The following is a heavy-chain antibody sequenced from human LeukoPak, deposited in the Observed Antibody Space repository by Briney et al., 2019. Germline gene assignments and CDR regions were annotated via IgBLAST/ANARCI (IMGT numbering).Heavy chain of an antibody. Sequence: GESLKISCKGSEYTFTDFWIGWVRQMPGKGLEWMGIIYPGDSDTRYSPSFQGQVTISADKSITTAYLHWSSLKASDTAIYYCARLGPSGWYGMSSGYWFDPWGQGTLVSVSS. D-gene: IGHD6-19*01. CDR3: ARLGPSGWYGMSSGYWFDP. V-gene: IGHV5-51*01. CDR1: EYTFTDFW. J-gene: IGHJ5*02. CDR2: IYPGDSDT.